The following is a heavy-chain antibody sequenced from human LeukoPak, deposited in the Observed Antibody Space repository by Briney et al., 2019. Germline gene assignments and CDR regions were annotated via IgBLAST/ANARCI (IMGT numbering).Heavy chain of an antibody. CDR2: ISYDGSNK. V-gene: IGHV3-30*18. J-gene: IGHJ4*02. Sequence: PGGSLRLSCAASGFTFSSYGMRRVRQAPGNGLEWVAVISYDGSNKYYADSVKGRFTISRDNSKKTMYMQMKSMRAEDTAVYYCAKDWWISYSYDYGYWGQGTLVTVSS. D-gene: IGHD3-22*01. CDR1: GFTFSSYG. CDR3: AKDWWISYSYDYGY.